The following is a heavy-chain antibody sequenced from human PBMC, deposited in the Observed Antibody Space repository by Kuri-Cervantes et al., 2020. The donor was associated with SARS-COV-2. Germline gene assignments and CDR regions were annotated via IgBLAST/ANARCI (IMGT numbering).Heavy chain of an antibody. Sequence: GGSLRLSCAASGFTFSSYAMHWVRQAPGKGLEWVAAIWYDGSNTYYADSVEGRFTISRDNSKNTLYLQMNNLRAEDTAVYYCARGIRDSDYWGQGTRVT. CDR2: IWYDGSNT. V-gene: IGHV3-33*01. J-gene: IGHJ4*02. CDR1: GFTFSSYA. CDR3: ARGIRDSDY.